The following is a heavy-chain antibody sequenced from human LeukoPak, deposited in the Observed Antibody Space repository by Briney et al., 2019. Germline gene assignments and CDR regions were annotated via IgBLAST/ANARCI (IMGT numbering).Heavy chain of an antibody. CDR3: ARDLYYYGSGSFGKYYYYGMDV. J-gene: IGHJ6*02. V-gene: IGHV3-48*04. CDR2: ISHTGSTV. D-gene: IGHD3-10*01. Sequence: GGSLRLSCAASGFSFSIYSLNWVRQAPGKGLEWVSYISHTGSTVSYADSVKGRFTISRDNAKNSLYLQMNSLRAEDTAVYYCARDLYYYGSGSFGKYYYYGMDVWGQGTTVTVSS. CDR1: GFSFSIYS.